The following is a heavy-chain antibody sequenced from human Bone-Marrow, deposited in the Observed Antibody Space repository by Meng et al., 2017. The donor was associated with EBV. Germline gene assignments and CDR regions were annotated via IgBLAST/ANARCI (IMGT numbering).Heavy chain of an antibody. CDR1: RFRFSSFA. V-gene: IGHV3-23*01. D-gene: IGHD5-12*01. CDR3: AKVRYSDYDSIDY. CDR2: ISGSGGTT. J-gene: IGHJ4*02. Sequence: EVQLLEFXXGWVQXGGSLRLPCVASRFRFSSFAMTWVRQAPGKGLEWVSTISGSGGTTWYTDSVMGRFIISRDNSKNTLHLQMNSLRAEDMALYYCAKVRYSDYDSIDYWGQGALVTVSS.